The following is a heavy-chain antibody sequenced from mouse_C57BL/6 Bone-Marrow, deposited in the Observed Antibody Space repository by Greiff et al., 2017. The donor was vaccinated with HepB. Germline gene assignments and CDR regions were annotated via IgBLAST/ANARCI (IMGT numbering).Heavy chain of an antibody. CDR3: ARLITTASYWYFDV. D-gene: IGHD1-2*01. CDR1: GYAFSSSW. Sequence: QVQLQQSGPELVKPGASVKISCKASGYAFSSSWMNWVKQRPGKGLEWIGRIYPGDGDTNYNVKFKGKATLTADKSSSTAYMQLSSLTSEDSAVYFCARLITTASYWYFDVWGTGTTVTVSS. V-gene: IGHV1-82*01. CDR2: IYPGDGDT. J-gene: IGHJ1*03.